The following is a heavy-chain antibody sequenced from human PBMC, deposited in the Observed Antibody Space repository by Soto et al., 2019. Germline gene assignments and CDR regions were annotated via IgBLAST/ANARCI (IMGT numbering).Heavy chain of an antibody. D-gene: IGHD6-6*01. Sequence: VGSLRLSCAASGFTFSSYAMSWVRQAPGKGLEWVSAISGSGGSTYYADSVKGRFTISRDNSKNTLYLQMNSLRAEDTAVYYCAKGSSSSAYYYGMDVWGQGTTVTVSS. V-gene: IGHV3-23*01. CDR1: GFTFSSYA. J-gene: IGHJ6*02. CDR3: AKGSSSSAYYYGMDV. CDR2: ISGSGGST.